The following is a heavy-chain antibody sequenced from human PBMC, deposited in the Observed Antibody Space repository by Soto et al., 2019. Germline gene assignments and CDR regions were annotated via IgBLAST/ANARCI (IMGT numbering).Heavy chain of an antibody. CDR1: GGTFSSYA. CDR3: ASALELSPDYYYGMDV. D-gene: IGHD1-7*01. Sequence: SVKVSCKASGGTFSSYAISWVRQAPGQGLEWMGGIIPIFGTANYAQKFQGRVTITADESTSTAYMELSSLRSEDTAVYYCASALELSPDYYYGMDVWGQGTTVTVSS. V-gene: IGHV1-69*13. CDR2: IIPIFGTA. J-gene: IGHJ6*02.